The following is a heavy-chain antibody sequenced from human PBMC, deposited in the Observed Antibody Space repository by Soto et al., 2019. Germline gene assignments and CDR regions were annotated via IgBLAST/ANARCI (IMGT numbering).Heavy chain of an antibody. CDR3: ARGGSDYEGSGYYQGHV. D-gene: IGHD3-22*01. Sequence: QVQLVQSGAEVKKPGASVKVSCKASGYTFSNYGFSWVRQAPGQGLECMGVIVPIFGAEHPQKFQGRVTITADESTNTVCMELRGLRSEDTAVYYCARGGSDYEGSGYYQGHVWGQGTTVTVSS. CDR2: IVPIFGA. CDR1: GYTFSNYG. J-gene: IGHJ6*02. V-gene: IGHV1-69*01.